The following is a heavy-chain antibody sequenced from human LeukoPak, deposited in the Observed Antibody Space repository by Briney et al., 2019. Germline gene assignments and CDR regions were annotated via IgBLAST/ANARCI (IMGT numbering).Heavy chain of an antibody. CDR1: GYTFTSYW. D-gene: IGHD3-16*02. V-gene: IGHV5-51*01. Sequence: PGESLKISCKGSGYTFTSYWIGWVRQMPGKGLEWMGIIYPGDSDIRYSPSFQGQVTISADKSLTTAYLQWSSLKASDTAMYYCARHVRYYDYIWGSYRYKAPDYWGQGTLVTVSS. J-gene: IGHJ4*02. CDR3: ARHVRYYDYIWGSYRYKAPDY. CDR2: IYPGDSDI.